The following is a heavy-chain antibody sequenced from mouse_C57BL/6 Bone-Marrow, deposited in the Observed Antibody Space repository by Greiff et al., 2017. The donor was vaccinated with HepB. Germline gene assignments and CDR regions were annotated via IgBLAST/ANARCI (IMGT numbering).Heavy chain of an antibody. CDR2: IYPGDGDT. CDR3: ARGMVTTIYYAMDY. D-gene: IGHD2-2*01. CDR1: GYAFSSYW. V-gene: IGHV1-80*01. Sequence: QVQLQQSGAELVKPGASVKISCKASGYAFSSYWMNWVKQRPGKGLEWIGQIYPGDGDTNYNGKFKGKATLTADKSSSTAYMQLSSLTSEDSAVYFCARGMVTTIYYAMDYWGQGTSVTASS. J-gene: IGHJ4*01.